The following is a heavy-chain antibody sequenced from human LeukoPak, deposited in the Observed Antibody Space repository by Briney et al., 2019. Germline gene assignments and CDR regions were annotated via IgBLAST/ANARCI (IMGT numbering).Heavy chain of an antibody. CDR1: GYSISSGYY. J-gene: IGHJ5*02. V-gene: IGHV4-38-2*01. Sequence: SETLSLTCAVPGYSISSGYYWGWIRQPPGMGPEWIGNIHHSGSTYYNPSLKSRVTISVDTSKNQFSLELNSVTAADTAVYYCVRRASTPRWFDPWGQGTLVTVSS. CDR3: VRRASTPRWFDP. CDR2: IHHSGST.